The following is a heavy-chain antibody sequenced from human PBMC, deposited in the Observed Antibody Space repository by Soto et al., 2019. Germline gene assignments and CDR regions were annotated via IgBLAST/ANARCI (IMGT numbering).Heavy chain of an antibody. CDR2: ISSSSKTI. CDR1: GFTFSDYS. J-gene: IGHJ4*02. D-gene: IGHD3-10*01. V-gene: IGHV3-48*01. CDR3: ARSYYGSGSYFDY. Sequence: EVPLVESGGGLVQPGGSLRLSCSASGFTFSDYSMNWVRRAPGKGLEWLSYISSSSKTIYYAESVKGRFTISRDNAQNSLYLQMNSLRAEDTAVYYCARSYYGSGSYFDYWGQGTLVTVSS.